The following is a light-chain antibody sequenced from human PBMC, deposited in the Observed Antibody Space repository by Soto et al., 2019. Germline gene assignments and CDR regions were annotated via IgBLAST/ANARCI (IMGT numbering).Light chain of an antibody. V-gene: IGKV1-8*01. CDR1: QGISSY. J-gene: IGKJ2*01. CDR2: AAS. CDR3: LQYNSYPRT. Sequence: AIRMTQSPSSFSASTGDRVTTTCRASQGISSYLAWYQQKPGKAPKLLIYAASTLQSGVPSRFSGSGSGTEFTLTISSLQPDDFATYYCLQYNSYPRTFGQGTKVDIK.